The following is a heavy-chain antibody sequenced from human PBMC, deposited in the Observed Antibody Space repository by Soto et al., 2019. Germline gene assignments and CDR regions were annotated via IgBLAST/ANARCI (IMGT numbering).Heavy chain of an antibody. CDR2: IIPIFGTA. Sequence: QVQLVQSGAEVKKPGSSVKVSCKASGGTFSSYAISWVRQAPGQGLEWMGGIIPIFGTANYAQKFQGRVTITADDSTSTAYMELSSLRSEDTAVYYCARAAYKGTTGTPPYYYYYYGMDVWGQGTTVTVSS. J-gene: IGHJ6*02. V-gene: IGHV1-69*01. CDR3: ARAAYKGTTGTPPYYYYYYGMDV. CDR1: GGTFSSYA. D-gene: IGHD1-1*01.